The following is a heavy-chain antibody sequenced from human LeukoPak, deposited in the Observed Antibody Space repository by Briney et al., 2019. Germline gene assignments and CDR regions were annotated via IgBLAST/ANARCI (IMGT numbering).Heavy chain of an antibody. J-gene: IGHJ5*02. D-gene: IGHD2-15*01. Sequence: SVKVSCKASGGTFSSYAISWVRQAPGQGLEWMGRIIPILGIANHAQKFQGRVTITADKSTSTAYMELSSLRSEDTAVYYCARGDLGYCSGGCCPRFDPWGQGTLVTVSS. CDR2: IIPILGIA. CDR1: GGTFSSYA. V-gene: IGHV1-69*04. CDR3: ARGDLGYCSGGCCPRFDP.